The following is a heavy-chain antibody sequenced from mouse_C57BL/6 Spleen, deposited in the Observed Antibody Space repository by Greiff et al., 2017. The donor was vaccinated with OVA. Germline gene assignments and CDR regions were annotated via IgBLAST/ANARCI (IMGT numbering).Heavy chain of an antibody. CDR1: GYTFTDYN. Sequence: EVQLQESGPELVKPGASVKMSCKASGYTFTDYNMHWVKQSHGKSLEWIGYINPNNGGTSYNQKFKGKATLTVNKSSSTAYMELRSLTSEDSAVYYCARSNYGNWFAYWGQGTLVTVSA. J-gene: IGHJ3*01. CDR2: INPNNGGT. V-gene: IGHV1-22*01. D-gene: IGHD2-1*01. CDR3: ARSNYGNWFAY.